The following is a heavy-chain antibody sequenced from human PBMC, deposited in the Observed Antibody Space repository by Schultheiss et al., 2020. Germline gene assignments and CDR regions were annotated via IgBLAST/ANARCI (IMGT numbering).Heavy chain of an antibody. J-gene: IGHJ6*03. D-gene: IGHD2-2*01. CDR3: ARVDQYCSSTSCPPRLDYYYYYMDV. CDR1: GGSISSINW. CDR2: IYHSGST. V-gene: IGHV4-4*02. Sequence: SETLSLTCAVSGGSISSINWWTWVRQPPGKGLEWIGEIYHSGSTNYNPSLKSRVTISVDTSKNQFSLKLSSVTAADTAVYYCARVDQYCSSTSCPPRLDYYYYYMDVWGKGTTVTVSS.